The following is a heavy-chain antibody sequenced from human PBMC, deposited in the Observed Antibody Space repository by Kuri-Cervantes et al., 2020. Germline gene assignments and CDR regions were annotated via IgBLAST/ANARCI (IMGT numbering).Heavy chain of an antibody. CDR3: ARGYYYDSSGYYYFRVVRSADAFDI. Sequence: GESLKISCAASGFTFSSYGMHWVRQAPGKGLEWVAVIRYDGSNKYYADSVKGRFTISRDNSKNTLYLQMNSLRAEDTAVYYCARGYYYDSSGYYYFRVVRSADAFDIWGQGTMVTVSS. CDR2: IRYDGSNK. J-gene: IGHJ3*02. V-gene: IGHV3-33*01. CDR1: GFTFSSYG. D-gene: IGHD3-22*01.